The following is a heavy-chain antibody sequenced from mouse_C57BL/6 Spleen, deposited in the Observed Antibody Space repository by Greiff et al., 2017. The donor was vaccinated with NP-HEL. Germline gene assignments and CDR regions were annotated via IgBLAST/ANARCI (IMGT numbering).Heavy chain of an antibody. CDR2: ITPYNGGT. V-gene: IGHV1-19*01. CDR3: ASPLTTVVPLAMDY. Sequence: VQLKQSGPVLVKPGASVKMSCKASGYTFTDYYMNWVQQSHGKSLEWLGVITPYNGGTSYNQQFKGKATLTVDKSSSTAYMELNSLSSEDSAVYYCASPLTTVVPLAMDYWGQGTSVTVSS. D-gene: IGHD1-1*01. J-gene: IGHJ4*01. CDR1: GYTFTDYY.